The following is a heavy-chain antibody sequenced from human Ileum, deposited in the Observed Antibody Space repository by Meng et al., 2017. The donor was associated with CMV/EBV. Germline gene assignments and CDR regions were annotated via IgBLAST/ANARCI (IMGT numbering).Heavy chain of an antibody. Sequence: GESLKISCAASGFTFSTYAMHWVRQAPGKGLEWVAVISYDGSNKYYADSVKGRFTISRDNSKNTLYLQMNSLRAEDTSVYYCARGYCSSTSCSPPAVWGRGTTVTVSS. CDR1: GFTFSTYA. J-gene: IGHJ6*02. CDR3: ARGYCSSTSCSPPAV. D-gene: IGHD2-2*01. CDR2: ISYDGSNK. V-gene: IGHV3-30*04.